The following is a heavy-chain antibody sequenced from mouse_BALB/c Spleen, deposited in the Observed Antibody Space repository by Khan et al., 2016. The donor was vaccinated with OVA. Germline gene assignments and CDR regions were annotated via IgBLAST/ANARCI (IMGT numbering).Heavy chain of an antibody. D-gene: IGHD2-3*01. Sequence: VQLKESGPGLVKPSQSLSLTCTVTGYSITSDYAWNWIRQFPGNKLEWMGYISYSGSTSYNPSLQSRISITRATSKNQFFLQLNSVTTEDTATYYCARRGDGYYGAMDYWGQGTSVTVSS. CDR3: ARRGDGYYGAMDY. V-gene: IGHV3-2*02. CDR2: ISYSGST. CDR1: GYSITSDYA. J-gene: IGHJ4*01.